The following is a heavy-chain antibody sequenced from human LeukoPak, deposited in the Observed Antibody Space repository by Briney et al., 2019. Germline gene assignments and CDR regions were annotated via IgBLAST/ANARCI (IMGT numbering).Heavy chain of an antibody. CDR3: ARAGSSWYDYFDY. D-gene: IGHD6-13*01. CDR2: IKQDGSEK. CDR1: GFTFSSYW. V-gene: IGHV3-7*03. J-gene: IGHJ4*02. Sequence: GGSLRLSCAASGFTFSSYWMSWLRQAQGKGLEGVANIKQDGSEKYYVDSVKGRFTISRDNAKNSLYLQMNSLRAEDTAVYYCARAGSSWYDYFDYWGQGTLVTVSS.